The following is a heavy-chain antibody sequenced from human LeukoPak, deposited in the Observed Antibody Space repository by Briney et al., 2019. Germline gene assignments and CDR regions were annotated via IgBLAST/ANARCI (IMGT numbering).Heavy chain of an antibody. V-gene: IGHV4-61*02. CDR3: ARDPYDTSANDAFDI. CDR1: GGSISSGTYY. CDR2: IYTTGRT. D-gene: IGHD3-22*01. Sequence: SQTLSLTCTVSGGSISSGTYYWNWIRQPAGKRLEWIGRIYTTGRTNYNPSLKSRVTISVDTSKNQLSLNLTSVTAADTAMYYCARDPYDTSANDAFDIWGQGTMVSVSS. J-gene: IGHJ3*02.